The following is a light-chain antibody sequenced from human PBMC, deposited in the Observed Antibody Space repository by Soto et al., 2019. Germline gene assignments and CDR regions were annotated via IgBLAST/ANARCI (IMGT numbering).Light chain of an antibody. V-gene: IGKV3-11*01. Sequence: EIVLTQSPATLSSFPGDRVTLSCRASRAVNTILAWYQHKPGQAPRLLIYLTSNRAAGIPARFSGSGSGTDFTLTISDVEPEDFAVYYCHQRQSWPRTFGQGTKVDIK. CDR1: RAVNTI. CDR3: HQRQSWPRT. CDR2: LTS. J-gene: IGKJ1*01.